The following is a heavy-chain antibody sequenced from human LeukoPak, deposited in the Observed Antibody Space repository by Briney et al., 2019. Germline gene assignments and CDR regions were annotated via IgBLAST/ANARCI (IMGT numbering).Heavy chain of an antibody. D-gene: IGHD3-22*01. CDR3: ARMGYYESSGYYEY. Sequence: ASVNVSCKASGYTLTDYYMHWVRQAPGQGLEWMGRINPNSGGTNYAQKFQGRVTMTRDTSISTVYMELSRLRSDDTAVYYCARMGYYESSGYYEYWGQGTLVTVSS. J-gene: IGHJ4*02. CDR1: GYTLTDYY. CDR2: INPNSGGT. V-gene: IGHV1-2*06.